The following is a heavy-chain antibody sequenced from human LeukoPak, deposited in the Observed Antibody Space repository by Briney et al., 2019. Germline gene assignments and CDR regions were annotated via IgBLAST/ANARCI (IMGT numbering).Heavy chain of an antibody. V-gene: IGHV4-61*02. CDR3: ARGLRSSGWYRRRGLVGFGY. CDR2: IYTRGST. D-gene: IGHD6-19*01. CDR1: GGSISGGSYY. J-gene: IGHJ4*02. Sequence: PSETLSLTCSVSGGSISGGSYYWSWIRQPAGKGLEWIGRIYTRGSTNYSPSLKSRVTISVDTSKNQFSLKLSSVTAADTAVYYCARGLRSSGWYRRRGLVGFGYWGQGTLVTVSS.